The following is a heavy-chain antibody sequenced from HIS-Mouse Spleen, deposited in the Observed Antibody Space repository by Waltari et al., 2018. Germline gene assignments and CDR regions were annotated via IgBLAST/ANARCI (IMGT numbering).Heavy chain of an antibody. J-gene: IGHJ2*01. CDR1: GCSISSSSYY. D-gene: IGHD6-13*01. Sequence: QLQLQELGPGLVKPSETLSLTCTVSGCSISSSSYYWGWIGQPPGKGPEWIGSIYYSGSTYYNPSLKSRVTISVDTSKNQFSLKLSSVTAADTAVYYCAREIPYSSSWYDWYFDLWGRGTLVTVSS. CDR2: IYYSGST. V-gene: IGHV4-39*07. CDR3: AREIPYSSSWYDWYFDL.